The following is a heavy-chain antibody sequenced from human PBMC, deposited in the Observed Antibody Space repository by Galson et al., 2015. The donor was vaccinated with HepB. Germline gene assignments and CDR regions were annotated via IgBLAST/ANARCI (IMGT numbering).Heavy chain of an antibody. J-gene: IGHJ4*02. CDR2: IYSGGST. CDR3: ASSARQSGWYGIGFDY. D-gene: IGHD6-19*01. V-gene: IGHV3-53*04. Sequence: SLRLSCAASGFTVSSNYMSWVRQAPGKGLEWVSVIYSGGSTYYADSVKGRFTISRHNSKNTLYLQMNSLRAEDTAVYYCASSARQSGWYGIGFDYWGQGTLVTVSS. CDR1: GFTVSSNY.